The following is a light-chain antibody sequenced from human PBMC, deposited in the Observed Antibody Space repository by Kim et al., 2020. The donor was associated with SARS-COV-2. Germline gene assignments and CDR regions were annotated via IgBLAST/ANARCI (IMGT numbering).Light chain of an antibody. CDR2: GAS. CDR1: QSVSSN. J-gene: IGKJ5*01. V-gene: IGKV3D-15*01. Sequence: SPGESATLPCRASQSVSSNLAWYQQKPGQAPRLLIYGASIRATGIPARFSGSGSGTEFTLTISSLQSEDFAVYYCQQYNNWPPITFGQGTRLEIK. CDR3: QQYNNWPPIT.